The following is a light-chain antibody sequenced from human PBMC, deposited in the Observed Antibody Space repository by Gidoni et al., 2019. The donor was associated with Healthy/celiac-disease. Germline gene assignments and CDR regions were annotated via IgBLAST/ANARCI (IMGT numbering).Light chain of an antibody. CDR3: QQSYSTPWT. J-gene: IGKJ1*01. V-gene: IGKV1-39*01. CDR2: AAS. CDR1: QSISSY. Sequence: PSSLSASVGDRVTITCRASQSISSYLNWYQQKPGKAPKLLIYAASSLQSGVPSKFSGSGSGTDFTLTISSLQPEDFATYYCQQSYSTPWTFGQGTKVEIK.